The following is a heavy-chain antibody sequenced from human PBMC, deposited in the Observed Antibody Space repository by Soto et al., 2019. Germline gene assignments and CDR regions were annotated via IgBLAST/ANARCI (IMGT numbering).Heavy chain of an antibody. CDR2: TIPIFGTA. CDR1: GGTFSSYA. Sequence: QVQLVQSGAEVKKPGSSVKVSCKASGGTFSSYAISWVRQAPGQGLEWMGGTIPIFGTANYPQKFQARVTITADESTSTGYMELSSLSAEDTAVYYSASSMRSQYCSSTTYYNPRKYGMAVWGQGTTVTVSS. D-gene: IGHD2-2*02. V-gene: IGHV1-69*01. J-gene: IGHJ6*02. CDR3: ASSMRSQYCSSTTYYNPRKYGMAV.